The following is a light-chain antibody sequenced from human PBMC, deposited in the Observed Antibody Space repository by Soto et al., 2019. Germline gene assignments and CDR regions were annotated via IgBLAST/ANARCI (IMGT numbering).Light chain of an antibody. CDR1: SSNIGRNT. J-gene: IGLJ1*01. CDR3: AAWDDSLKGDV. Sequence: QSVLTQPPSASGTPGQRVTISCSGSSSNIGRNTVIWYQQHPGTTPKLLIYSNNHRPSGVPDRFSGAKSGTSASLAISGLQYEDEDDYYCAAWDDSLKGDVFGTGTQLTVL. V-gene: IGLV1-44*01. CDR2: SNN.